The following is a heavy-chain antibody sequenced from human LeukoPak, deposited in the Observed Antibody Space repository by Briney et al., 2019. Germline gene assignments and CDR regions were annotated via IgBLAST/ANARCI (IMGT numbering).Heavy chain of an antibody. J-gene: IGHJ3*02. CDR2: INHSGST. CDR1: GGSFSGYY. V-gene: IGHV4-34*01. CDR3: ARGGFNMDAFDI. D-gene: IGHD2/OR15-2a*01. Sequence: SETLSLTCAVYGGSFSGYYWSWIHQPPGKGLEWIGEINHSGSTNYNPSLKSRVTISVDTSKNQFSLKLGSVTAADTAVYYCARGGFNMDAFDIWGQGTMVTVSS.